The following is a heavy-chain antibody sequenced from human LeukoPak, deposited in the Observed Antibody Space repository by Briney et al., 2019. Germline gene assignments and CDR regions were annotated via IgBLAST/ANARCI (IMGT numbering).Heavy chain of an antibody. CDR1: GITFNGYG. J-gene: IGHJ4*02. V-gene: IGHV3-30*18. CDR2: ISYDGSEK. D-gene: IGHD6-13*01. CDR3: AKDRETTASGTFDF. Sequence: GGSLRLSCVASGITFNGYGMHWVRQAPGKGLEWVAGISYDGSEKYHADSVKGRFTISRDNSNNRMYLQMNSLRVEDTGVYYCAKDRETTASGTFDFWGQGTLVTVSS.